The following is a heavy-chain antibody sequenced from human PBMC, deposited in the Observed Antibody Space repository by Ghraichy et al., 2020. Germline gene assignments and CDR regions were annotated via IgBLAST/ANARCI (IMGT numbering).Heavy chain of an antibody. CDR3: ARRGSGSYSVDWFDP. CDR2: IYPGDSDT. V-gene: IGHV5-51*01. CDR1: GYSFTSYW. Sequence: GASLNISCKGSGYSFTSYWIGWVRQMPGKGLEWMGIIYPGDSDTRYSPSFQGQVTISADKSISTAYLQWSSLKASDTAMYYCARRGSGSYSVDWFDPWGQGTLVTVSS. D-gene: IGHD1-26*01. J-gene: IGHJ5*02.